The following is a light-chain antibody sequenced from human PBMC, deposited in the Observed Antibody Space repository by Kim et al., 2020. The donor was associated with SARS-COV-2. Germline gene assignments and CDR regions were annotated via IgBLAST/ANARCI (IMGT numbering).Light chain of an antibody. CDR2: QDS. CDR3: QAWDSSTVV. V-gene: IGLV3-1*01. CDR1: KLGDKY. J-gene: IGLJ2*01. Sequence: VSPGQTASITCSGDKLGDKYACWYKQKPGQSPVLVIYQDSKRPSGIPERFSGSNSGNTATLTISGTQAMDEDDYYCQAWDSSTVVFGGGTQLTVL.